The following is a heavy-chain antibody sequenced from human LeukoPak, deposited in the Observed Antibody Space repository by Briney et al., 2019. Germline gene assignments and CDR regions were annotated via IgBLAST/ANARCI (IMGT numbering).Heavy chain of an antibody. CDR3: ARDRYYDFWSGSHYFDY. V-gene: IGHV1-69*06. CDR2: IIPMFGTA. CDR1: GGTFSSYA. D-gene: IGHD3-3*01. J-gene: IGHJ4*02. Sequence: SVKVSCKASGGTFSSYAINWVRQAPGQGLEWMGGIIPMFGTANYAQKFQGRVTITADKSTSTAYMELSSLRSEDTAIYYCARDRYYDFWSGSHYFDYWGQGTLVTVSS.